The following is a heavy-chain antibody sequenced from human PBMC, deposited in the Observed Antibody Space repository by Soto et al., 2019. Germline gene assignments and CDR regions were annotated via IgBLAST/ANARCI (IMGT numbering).Heavy chain of an antibody. D-gene: IGHD3-10*01. Sequence: SVKVSYKSSGGTFSSYAISWVRQATRQGLEWMGGISPIFGTANTAAKFQGSVTITADESTTTAYMELSSLRSEDTAVYYCARAVGSGSYYLLPYYYGMDVWGQGTTVTVSS. CDR3: ARAVGSGSYYLLPYYYGMDV. CDR2: ISPIFGTA. V-gene: IGHV1-69*13. CDR1: GGTFSSYA. J-gene: IGHJ6*02.